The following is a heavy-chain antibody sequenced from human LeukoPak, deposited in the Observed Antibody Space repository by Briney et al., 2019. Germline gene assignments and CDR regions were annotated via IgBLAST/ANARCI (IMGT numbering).Heavy chain of an antibody. V-gene: IGHV1-69*01. CDR2: IIPIFGTA. CDR3: ARDFVLRDSYVRPPFDP. D-gene: IGHD3-9*01. CDR1: GGTFSSYA. Sequence: ASVKVSCKASGGTFSSYAIRWVRQAPGQGLEWMGGIIPIFGTANYAQKFQGRVTITADESTSTAYMELSSLRSEDTAVYYCARDFVLRDSYVRPPFDPWGQGTLVTVSS. J-gene: IGHJ5*02.